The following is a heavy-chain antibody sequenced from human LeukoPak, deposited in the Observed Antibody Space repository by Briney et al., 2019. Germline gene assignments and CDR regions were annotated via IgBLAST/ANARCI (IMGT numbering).Heavy chain of an antibody. D-gene: IGHD3-22*01. CDR2: IYYSGST. Sequence: PSETLSLTCTVSGGSISSSSYYWGWIRQPPGKGLGWIGSIYYSGSTYYNPSLKSRVTISVDTSKNQFSLKLSSVTAADTAVFYCARHRMYYYDTSGRGVADAFDFWGQGTMVTVSS. CDR1: GGSISSSSYY. CDR3: ARHRMYYYDTSGRGVADAFDF. V-gene: IGHV4-39*01. J-gene: IGHJ3*01.